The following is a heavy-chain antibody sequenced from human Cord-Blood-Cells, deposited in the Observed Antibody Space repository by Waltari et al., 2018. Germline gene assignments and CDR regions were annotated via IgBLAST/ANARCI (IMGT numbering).Heavy chain of an antibody. CDR2: IYSGGRT. V-gene: IGHV3-53*04. CDR3: ASSDDYYYYYMDF. CDR1: GFTVSSNY. Sequence: EVQLVESGGGLVQPGGSLRLSCAASGFTVSSNYMSWFRQAPGKGLEWVSVIYSGGRTYYADSVKGRFTISRHNSKNTLYLQMNSLRAEDTAVYYCASSDDYYYYYMDFWGKGTTVTVSS. J-gene: IGHJ6*03.